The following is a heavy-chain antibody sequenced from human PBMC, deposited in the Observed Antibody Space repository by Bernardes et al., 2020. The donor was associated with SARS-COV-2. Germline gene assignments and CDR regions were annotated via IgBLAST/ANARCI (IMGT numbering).Heavy chain of an antibody. CDR3: VKVANFGYYFDY. Sequence: GGSLRLSCAASGLTFSSYWMHWVRQAPGKGLVWVSRISTDGSSTTYADSVKGRFTISRDNAKNSLYLQMTSLRVDDTAMYYCVKVANFGYYFDYWGPGTLVTVSS. V-gene: IGHV3-74*01. J-gene: IGHJ4*02. CDR1: GLTFSSYW. D-gene: IGHD5-12*01. CDR2: ISTDGSST.